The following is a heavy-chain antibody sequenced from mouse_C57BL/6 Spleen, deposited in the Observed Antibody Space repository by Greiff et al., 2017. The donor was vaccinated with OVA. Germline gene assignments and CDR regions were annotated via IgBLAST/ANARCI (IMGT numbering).Heavy chain of an antibody. CDR1: GYSITSGYY. D-gene: IGHD2-5*01. Sequence: DVQLQESGPGLVKPSQSLSLTCSVTGYSITSGYYWNWIRQFPGNKLEWMGYISYDGSNNYNPSLKNRISITRDTSKNQFFLKLNSVTTEDTATYYCAREGGYSNYLDYWGQGTTLTVSS. CDR2: ISYDGSN. V-gene: IGHV3-6*01. J-gene: IGHJ2*01. CDR3: AREGGYSNYLDY.